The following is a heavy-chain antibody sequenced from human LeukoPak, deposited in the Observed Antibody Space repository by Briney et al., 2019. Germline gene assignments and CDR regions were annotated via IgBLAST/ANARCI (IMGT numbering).Heavy chain of an antibody. CDR1: GGSISNYY. V-gene: IGHV4-4*07. CDR2: IYSGGST. CDR3: ARIGSSSCPDCNY. D-gene: IGHD6-13*01. Sequence: TSETLSPTCTVSGGSISNYYWTWIRQPAGKGLEWIGRIYSGGSTDYNPSLKSRVTMSVDTSKSQFSLRLTSVTAADTAVYYCARIGSSSCPDCNYWGQGTLVTVSS. J-gene: IGHJ4*02.